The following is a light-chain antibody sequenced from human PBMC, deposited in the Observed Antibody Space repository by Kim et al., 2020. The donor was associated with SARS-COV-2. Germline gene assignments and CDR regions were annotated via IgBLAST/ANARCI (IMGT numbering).Light chain of an antibody. J-gene: IGKJ2*01. Sequence: DIQMTQSPSSVSASVGDRVTITCRASQDISRWLVWYQQKLGTAPKLLIFGASTLHSGVPSTFSGSGSGADFTLTNSSLQTEDFATYYCQQDNSLPYTLHQGTKLEI. CDR2: GAS. CDR3: QQDNSLPYT. V-gene: IGKV1-12*01. CDR1: QDISRW.